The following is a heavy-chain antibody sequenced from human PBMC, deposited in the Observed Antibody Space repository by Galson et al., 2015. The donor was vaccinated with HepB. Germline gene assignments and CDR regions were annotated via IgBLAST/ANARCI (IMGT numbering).Heavy chain of an antibody. CDR1: GYTLTELS. D-gene: IGHD4-11*01. V-gene: IGHV1-24*01. J-gene: IGHJ4*02. CDR3: ATLYSNLAPYSD. CDR2: FDPEDGET. Sequence: SVKVSCKVSGYTLTELSMHWVRQAPGKGLEWMGGFDPEDGETIYAQKFQGGVTMTEDTSTDTAYMELSSLRSEDTAVYYCATLYSNLAPYSDWGQGTLVTVSS.